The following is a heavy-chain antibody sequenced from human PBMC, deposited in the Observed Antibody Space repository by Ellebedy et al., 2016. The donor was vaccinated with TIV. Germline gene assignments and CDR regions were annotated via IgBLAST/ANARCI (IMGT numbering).Heavy chain of an antibody. CDR1: GFTFSSYA. CDR3: AREEGYCSGGSCYSPFDY. D-gene: IGHD2-15*01. V-gene: IGHV3-30-3*01. J-gene: IGHJ4*02. Sequence: GESLKISCAASGFTFSSYAMHWVRQAPGKGLEWVAVISYGGSNKYYADSVKGRFTIYRDNSKNTLYLQMNSLRAEDTAVYYCAREEGYCSGGSCYSPFDYWGQGTLVTVSS. CDR2: ISYGGSNK.